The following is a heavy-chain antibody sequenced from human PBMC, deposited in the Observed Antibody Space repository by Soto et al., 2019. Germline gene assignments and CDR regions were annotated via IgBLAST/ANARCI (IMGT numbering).Heavy chain of an antibody. V-gene: IGHV4-59*08. D-gene: IGHD6-13*01. CDR1: GGSISSYY. CDR2: IYCSGST. CDR3: ASLRDTSSWYYAY. J-gene: IGHJ4*02. Sequence: SETLSLTCTVSGGSISSYYWSWIRQPPGKGLEWIGYIYCSGSTDYNPSLKSRVTISVDTSKNQFSLKLSSVTAADTAVYYCASLRDTSSWYYAYWGQGTLVTVSS.